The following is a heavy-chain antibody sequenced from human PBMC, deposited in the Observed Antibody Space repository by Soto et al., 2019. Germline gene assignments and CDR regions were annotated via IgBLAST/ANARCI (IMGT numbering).Heavy chain of an antibody. J-gene: IGHJ5*02. Sequence: PGGSLRLSCAASGFTFSSYWMHWVRQAPGKGLVWVSRINSDGSSTSYADSVKGRFTISRDNSKNTLYLQMNSLRAEDTAVYYCAKDLIEYSSSPVNWFDPWGQGTLVTVSS. CDR2: INSDGSST. D-gene: IGHD6-6*01. V-gene: IGHV3-74*01. CDR3: AKDLIEYSSSPVNWFDP. CDR1: GFTFSSYW.